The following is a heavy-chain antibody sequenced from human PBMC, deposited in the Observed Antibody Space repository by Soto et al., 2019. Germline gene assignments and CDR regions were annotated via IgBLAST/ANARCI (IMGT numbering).Heavy chain of an antibody. CDR1: GGSISSSSYY. CDR3: ASRSQISGYYDY. J-gene: IGHJ4*02. Sequence: SSETLSLTCTVSGGSISSSSYYWGWIRQPPGKGLEWIGSIYYSGSTYYNPSLKSRVTISVDTSKNQFSLKLSSVTAADTAVYYCASRSQISGYYDYWGQGTLVTVSS. V-gene: IGHV4-39*01. CDR2: IYYSGST. D-gene: IGHD3-22*01.